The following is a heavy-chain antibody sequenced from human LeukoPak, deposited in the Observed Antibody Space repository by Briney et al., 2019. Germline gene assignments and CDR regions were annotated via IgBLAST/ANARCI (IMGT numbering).Heavy chain of an antibody. CDR1: GFTVRSDY. J-gene: IGHJ4*02. Sequence: GGSLRLSCAASGFTVRSDYMNWVRQAPGEGLEWVSIIYSGGSTYYADSVKGRFTISRDNSKNTLYLQMNSLRGGDTAVYYCARSAFGSSRLSFDYWGQGTLVTVSS. D-gene: IGHD3-10*01. V-gene: IGHV3-66*01. CDR3: ARSAFGSSRLSFDY. CDR2: IYSGGST.